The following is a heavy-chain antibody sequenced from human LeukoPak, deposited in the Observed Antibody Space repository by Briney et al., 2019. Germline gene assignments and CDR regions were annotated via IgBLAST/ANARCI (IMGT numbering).Heavy chain of an antibody. CDR2: IYSGGST. V-gene: IGHV3-53*01. Sequence: GGSLRLSCAASGFTVSSSYMSWVRQAPGKGLEWVSVIYSGGSTYYADSVKGRFTISRDNSKNTLYLQMNSLRAEDTAVYYCARDRYYYDSSGYSEQYYFDYWGQGTLVTVSS. D-gene: IGHD3-22*01. CDR3: ARDRYYYDSSGYSEQYYFDY. J-gene: IGHJ4*02. CDR1: GFTVSSSY.